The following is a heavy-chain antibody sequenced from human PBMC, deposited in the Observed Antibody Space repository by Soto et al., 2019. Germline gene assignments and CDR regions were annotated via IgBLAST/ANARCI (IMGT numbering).Heavy chain of an antibody. V-gene: IGHV3-74*01. CDR3: VRVLYCSSSSCHTPFDY. D-gene: IGHD2-2*02. CDR2: INTDGSST. CDR1: GFTFSSYW. Sequence: GGSLRLSCAASGFTFSSYWMHWVRQAPGKGLVWVSRINTDGSSTTYADSVKGRFTISRDNAKNTLNLQMNSLTAEDTAVYYCVRVLYCSSSSCHTPFDYWGQGTLVTVSS. J-gene: IGHJ4*02.